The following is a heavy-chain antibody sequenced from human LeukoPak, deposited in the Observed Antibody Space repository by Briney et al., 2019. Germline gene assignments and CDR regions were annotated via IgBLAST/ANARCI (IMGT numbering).Heavy chain of an antibody. V-gene: IGHV4-30-4*08. D-gene: IGHD6-13*01. CDR3: AREGMSSSWSLDY. CDR1: GGSISSGGYY. Sequence: PSQTLSLTCTVSGGSISSGGYYWSWIRQPPGKGLEWIGYIYYSGSTYYNPSLKSRVTISVDTSKNQFSLKLSSVTAADTAVYYCAREGMSSSWSLDYWGQGTLVTVSS. J-gene: IGHJ4*02. CDR2: IYYSGST.